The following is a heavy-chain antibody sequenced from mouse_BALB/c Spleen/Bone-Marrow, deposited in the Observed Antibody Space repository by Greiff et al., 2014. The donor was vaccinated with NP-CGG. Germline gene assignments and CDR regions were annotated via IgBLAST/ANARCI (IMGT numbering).Heavy chain of an antibody. CDR3: TRYGNSHYYAMDY. D-gene: IGHD1-1*01. CDR2: IYPSDSYT. CDR1: DYTFTSYW. Sequence: QVQLQQSGAELVRPGASVKLSCRASDYTFTSYWINWVKQRPGQGLEWIGNIYPSDSYTNYNQRFKDKATLTVDKSSSTAYMQLSSPTSEDSAVYYCTRYGNSHYYAMDYWGQGTSVTVSS. J-gene: IGHJ4*01. V-gene: IGHV1-69*02.